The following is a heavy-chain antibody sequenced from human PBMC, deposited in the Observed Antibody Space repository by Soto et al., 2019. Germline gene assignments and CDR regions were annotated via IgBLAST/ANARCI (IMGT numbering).Heavy chain of an antibody. CDR3: ARAVVPADY. J-gene: IGHJ4*02. CDR2: ISSSSSTI. V-gene: IGHV3-48*01. Sequence: GGSLRLSCAASGFTFSSYSMNWVRQAPGKGLEWVSYISSSSSTIYYADSVKGRFTISRDNAKNSLYLQMNSLRAEDTAVYYCARAVVPADYWGQGTLVTVSS. CDR1: GFTFSSYS. D-gene: IGHD2-2*01.